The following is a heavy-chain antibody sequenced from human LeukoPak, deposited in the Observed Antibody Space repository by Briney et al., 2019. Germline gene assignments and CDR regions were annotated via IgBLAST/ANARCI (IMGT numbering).Heavy chain of an antibody. J-gene: IGHJ4*02. CDR1: GFTFSSYG. CDR3: AKVMDTAMASIYYFDY. D-gene: IGHD5-18*01. V-gene: IGHV3-30*02. Sequence: PGGSLRLSCPASGFTFSSYGMHWVRQAPGKGLEWVAFIRYDGSNKYYADSVKGRFTISRDNSKNTLYLQMNSLRAEDTAVYYCAKVMDTAMASIYYFDYWGQGTLVTVSS. CDR2: IRYDGSNK.